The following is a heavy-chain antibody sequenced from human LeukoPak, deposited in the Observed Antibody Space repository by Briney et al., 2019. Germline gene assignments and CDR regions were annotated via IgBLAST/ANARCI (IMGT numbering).Heavy chain of an antibody. J-gene: IGHJ4*02. CDR3: VRAVVGADFDY. CDR2: INSDGSST. CDR1: GFTFSSYW. V-gene: IGHV3-74*01. D-gene: IGHD1-26*01. Sequence: GGSLRLSCAASGFTFSSYWMHWVRQAPGKGLVWVSRINSDGSSTSYADSVKGRFTISRDNAKNTLYLQMNSLRAEDTAVYYCVRAVVGADFDYWGQGTLVTVSS.